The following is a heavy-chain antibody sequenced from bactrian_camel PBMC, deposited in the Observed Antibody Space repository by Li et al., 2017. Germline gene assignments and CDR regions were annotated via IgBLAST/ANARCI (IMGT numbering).Heavy chain of an antibody. Sequence: HVQLVESGGALVQPGGSLRLSCAASGFTFSTVAMTWVRQVKGKGLEWVSSINSGGGSTYYADSVKGRFTISRDNTKNTLLLQLNGLKTEDTAMYYCAKGFGSYSDRAMSDRGQGTQVTVS. CDR1: GFTFSTVA. J-gene: IGHJ4*01. CDR3: AKGFGSYSDRAMSD. D-gene: IGHD3*01. CDR2: INSGGGST. V-gene: IGHV3S1*01.